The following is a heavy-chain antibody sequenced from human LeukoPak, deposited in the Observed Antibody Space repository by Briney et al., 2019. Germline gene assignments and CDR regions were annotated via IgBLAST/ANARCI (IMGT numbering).Heavy chain of an antibody. V-gene: IGHV4-59*01. CDR1: GGSISSYY. CDR2: IYYSGST. J-gene: IGHJ4*02. CDR3: ARGNYDRSDWSFDY. Sequence: PSETLSLTCTVSGGSISSYYWSWIRQPPGTGLEWIGYIYYSGSTNYNPSLKSRVTISVDTSKNQFSLKLSSMTAADTAVYYCARGNYDRSDWSFDYWGQGTRVTVSS. D-gene: IGHD3-22*01.